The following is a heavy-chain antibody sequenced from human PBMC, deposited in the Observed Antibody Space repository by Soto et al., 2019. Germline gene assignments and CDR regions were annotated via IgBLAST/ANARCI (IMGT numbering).Heavy chain of an antibody. Sequence: EVQLLESGGGLVQPGGSLRLSCAASGFTFSSYAMSWVRQAPGKGLEWVSAISGSGGGTYYADSVKGLFTISRDNSKNTLYLKMNSLRAEDTAVYYCAKDRKTVPATSPDYWGQGTLVTVSS. D-gene: IGHD2-2*01. CDR1: GFTFSSYA. V-gene: IGHV3-23*01. CDR2: ISGSGGGT. CDR3: AKDRKTVPATSPDY. J-gene: IGHJ4*02.